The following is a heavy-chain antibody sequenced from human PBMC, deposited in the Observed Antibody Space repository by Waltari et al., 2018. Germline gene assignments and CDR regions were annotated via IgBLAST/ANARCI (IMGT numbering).Heavy chain of an antibody. D-gene: IGHD4-17*01. Sequence: QLVQSGPEVKKPGASVKVSCKASGYPFNIFGVTWVRQAPGQGLEWMGWISASNGNTNNAEKVQDRVTMTTDTSTNTAYMELKSLRFDDTAVYYCARAGAEVTTHFDVWGQGTPVTVSS. CDR3: ARAGAEVTTHFDV. CDR1: GYPFNIFG. J-gene: IGHJ4*02. V-gene: IGHV1-18*01. CDR2: ISASNGNT.